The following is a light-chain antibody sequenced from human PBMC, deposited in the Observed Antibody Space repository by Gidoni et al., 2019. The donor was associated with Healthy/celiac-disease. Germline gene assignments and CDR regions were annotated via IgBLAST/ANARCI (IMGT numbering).Light chain of an antibody. CDR3: QQYGSSPGLT. Sequence: EIVLTQSPGTLSLSPGERATLSCRASQSVGSSYLAWYQQKPGQAPRLLIYGASSRSTCIPDMFSGSGSGTDFTLTISSLEPEDFAVYYCQQYGSSPGLTFGGGTKVEIK. CDR2: GAS. CDR1: QSVGSSY. V-gene: IGKV3-20*01. J-gene: IGKJ4*01.